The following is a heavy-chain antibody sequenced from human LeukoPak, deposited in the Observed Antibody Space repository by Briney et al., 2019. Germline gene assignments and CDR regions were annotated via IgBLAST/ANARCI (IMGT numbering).Heavy chain of an antibody. CDR2: IYYSGST. Sequence: PSETLSLTCTVSGGSISSSSYYWGWIRQPPGKGLEWIGSIYYSGSTYYNPSLKSRVTISVDTSKNQFSLKLNSVTAADTAVYYCARHIRGAYYYFDYWGQGTLVTVSS. CDR1: GGSISSSSYY. V-gene: IGHV4-39*01. J-gene: IGHJ4*02. D-gene: IGHD3-10*01. CDR3: ARHIRGAYYYFDY.